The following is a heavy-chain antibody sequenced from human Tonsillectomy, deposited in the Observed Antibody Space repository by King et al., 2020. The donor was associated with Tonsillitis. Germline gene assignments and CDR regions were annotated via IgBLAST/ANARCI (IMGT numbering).Heavy chain of an antibody. J-gene: IGHJ4*02. CDR3: ARDRTMLGVVTYFGY. CDR1: GGTFASYG. Sequence: QVQLVQSGAEVKRPGSSVKVSCKASGGTFASYGFSWVRQAPGQGLEWMGGIIPIFGTPNYAQKFQGRLTITADESTSTVYMELSSLRSGDTAVYYCARDRTMLGVVTYFGYWGQGTLVTVSA. D-gene: IGHD3-3*01. CDR2: IIPIFGTP. V-gene: IGHV1-69*12.